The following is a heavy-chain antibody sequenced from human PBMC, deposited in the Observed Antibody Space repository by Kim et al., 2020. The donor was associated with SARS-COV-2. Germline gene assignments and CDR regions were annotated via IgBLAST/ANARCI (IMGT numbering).Heavy chain of an antibody. V-gene: IGHV1-69*13. D-gene: IGHD3-9*01. Sequence: SVKVSCKASGGTFSSYAISWVRQAPGQGLEWMGGIIPIFGTANYAQKFQGRVTITADESTSTAYMELSSLRSEDTAVYYCARSSYYDILTGYSYYYYGMDVWGQGTTVTVSS. CDR2: IIPIFGTA. CDR3: ARSSYYDILTGYSYYYYGMDV. J-gene: IGHJ6*02. CDR1: GGTFSSYA.